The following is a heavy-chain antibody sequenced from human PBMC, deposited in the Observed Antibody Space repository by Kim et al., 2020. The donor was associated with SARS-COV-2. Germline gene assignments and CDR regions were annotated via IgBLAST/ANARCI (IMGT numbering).Heavy chain of an antibody. CDR2: IYYSGST. D-gene: IGHD3-3*01. V-gene: IGHV4-59*08. J-gene: IGHJ4*02. CDR3: ARKYYDFWSGYFEY. CDR1: GGSISSYY. Sequence: SETLSLTCTVSGGSISSYYWSWTRQPPGKGLEWIGYIYYSGSTNYNPSLKSRVTISVDTSKNQFSLKLSSVTAADTAVYYCARKYYDFWSGYFEYWGQGT.